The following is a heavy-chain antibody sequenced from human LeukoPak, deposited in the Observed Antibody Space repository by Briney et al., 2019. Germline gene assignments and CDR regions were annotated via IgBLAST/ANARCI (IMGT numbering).Heavy chain of an antibody. J-gene: IGHJ4*02. D-gene: IGHD3-10*01. V-gene: IGHV3-66*01. CDR2: IYSGGST. Sequence: PGGSLRLSCAASGFTVSSNYMSWVRQAPGKGLEWVSVIYSGGSTYYADSVKGRFTISRDNSKNTLYLQMNSLRAEDTAVYYCARVSGPHYYGSEFWDYWGQGTLVTVSS. CDR1: GFTVSSNY. CDR3: ARVSGPHYYGSEFWDY.